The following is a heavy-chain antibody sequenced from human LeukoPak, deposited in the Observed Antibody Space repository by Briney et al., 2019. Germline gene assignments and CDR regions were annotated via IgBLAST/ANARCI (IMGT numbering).Heavy chain of an antibody. CDR3: AKVRSSWYRGENDY. CDR1: GFTFSSYA. D-gene: IGHD6-13*01. V-gene: IGHV3-23*01. Sequence: PGGSLRLSCAASGFTFSSYAMSWVRQAPGKGLEWVSAISGSGGSTYYADSVKGRFTISRDNSKNTLYPQMNSLRAEDTAVYYCAKVRSSWYRGENDYWGQGTLCTVSS. CDR2: ISGSGGST. J-gene: IGHJ4*02.